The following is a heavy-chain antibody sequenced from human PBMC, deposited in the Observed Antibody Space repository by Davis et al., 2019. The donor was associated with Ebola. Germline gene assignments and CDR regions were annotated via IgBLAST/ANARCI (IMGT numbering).Heavy chain of an antibody. Sequence: GESLKISCAASGFTVSSNYMSWVRQAPGKGLEWVSVIYNGGSTYYADSVKGRFTISRDNSKNTLYLQMNSLRAEDTAVYYCAKDRGSSSWYFDLWGRGTLVTVSS. CDR2: IYNGGST. D-gene: IGHD6-6*01. J-gene: IGHJ2*01. V-gene: IGHV3-53*01. CDR1: GFTVSSNY. CDR3: AKDRGSSSWYFDL.